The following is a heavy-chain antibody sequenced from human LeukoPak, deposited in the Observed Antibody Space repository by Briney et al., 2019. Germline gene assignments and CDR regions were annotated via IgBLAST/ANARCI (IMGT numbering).Heavy chain of an antibody. CDR1: GYTFTGYY. CDR3: ARVGYGGRDLGSY. V-gene: IGHV1-2*02. J-gene: IGHJ4*02. D-gene: IGHD3-16*01. Sequence: ASVKVSCKASGYTFTGYYMHWVRQAPGQGLEWMGWINPNSGGTNYAQKFQGRVTMTRDMSTSTVYMELSSLRSEDTAVYYCARVGYGGRDLGSYWGQGTLVTVSS. CDR2: INPNSGGT.